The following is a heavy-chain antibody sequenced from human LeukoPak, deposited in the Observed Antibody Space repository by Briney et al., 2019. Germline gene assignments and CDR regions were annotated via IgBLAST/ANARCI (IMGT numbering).Heavy chain of an antibody. CDR2: IYYSGST. V-gene: IGHV4-39*01. J-gene: IGHJ4*02. CDR3: ARHRSTGWYADYLDY. Sequence: SETLSLTRTVFGVSISSSTYYWGWVRQPPGKGLEWIGSIYYSGSTYYSPSLKSRVTISVDTSKNQFSLKLSSVTAADTAVYYCARHRSTGWYADYLDYWGQGTLVTVSS. D-gene: IGHD6-19*01. CDR1: GVSISSSTYY.